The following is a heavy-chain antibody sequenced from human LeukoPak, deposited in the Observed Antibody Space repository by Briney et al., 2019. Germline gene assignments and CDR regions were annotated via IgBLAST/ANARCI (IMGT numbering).Heavy chain of an antibody. CDR3: ARGPHCSSTSCYSKYFHH. V-gene: IGHV4-31*03. CDR1: GASISSGGYY. Sequence: PSQTLSLTCTVSGASISSGGYYWSRIRQHPGKGLEWIGYISYSGSPYYNPSLKSRVTISVDTSRNQFSLKLSSVTAADTAVYYCARGPHCSSTSCYSKYFHHWGQGTLVTVSS. J-gene: IGHJ1*01. CDR2: ISYSGSP. D-gene: IGHD2-2*01.